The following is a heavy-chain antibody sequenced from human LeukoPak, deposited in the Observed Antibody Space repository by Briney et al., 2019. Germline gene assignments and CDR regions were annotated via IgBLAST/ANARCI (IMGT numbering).Heavy chain of an antibody. Sequence: GGSLRLSCAASGFTFSSYAMSWVRQAPGKGLEWVSGISGSGGSTYYADSVKGRVTISRDNSKNTLFLQMNSLRAEDTAVYYCAKDRGYCSSTSCFVTDWFDPWGQGTLVTVSS. CDR2: ISGSGGST. CDR1: GFTFSSYA. CDR3: AKDRGYCSSTSCFVTDWFDP. V-gene: IGHV3-23*01. D-gene: IGHD2-2*01. J-gene: IGHJ5*02.